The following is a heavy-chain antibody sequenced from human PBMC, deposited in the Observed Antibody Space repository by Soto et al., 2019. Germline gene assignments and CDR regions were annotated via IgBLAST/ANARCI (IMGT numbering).Heavy chain of an antibody. CDR3: AGGGVRGVITRTRDYYGMDV. Sequence: EVQLVQSVAEVRKPGESLKNSCKGSGYSFTSYWIGWVRQMPGKGLEWMGIIYPGDSDTRYSPSFQGQVTISADKSISTAYLQWSSLKASDTAMYYCAGGGVRGVITRTRDYYGMDVWGQGTTVTVSS. CDR2: IYPGDSDT. D-gene: IGHD3-10*01. J-gene: IGHJ6*02. CDR1: GYSFTSYW. V-gene: IGHV5-51*01.